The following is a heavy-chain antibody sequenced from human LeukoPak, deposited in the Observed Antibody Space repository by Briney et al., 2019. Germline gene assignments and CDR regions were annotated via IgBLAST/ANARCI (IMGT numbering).Heavy chain of an antibody. V-gene: IGHV1-8*01. CDR1: GYTFTSYD. D-gene: IGHD4-11*01. Sequence: ASVKVSCKASGYTFTSYDINWVRQATGQGLEWMGWMNPNSGNTGYAQKFQGRVPMTRNTSISTAYMELSSLRSEDTAVYYCARATTASDVQHWGQGTLVTVSS. J-gene: IGHJ1*01. CDR3: ARATTASDVQH. CDR2: MNPNSGNT.